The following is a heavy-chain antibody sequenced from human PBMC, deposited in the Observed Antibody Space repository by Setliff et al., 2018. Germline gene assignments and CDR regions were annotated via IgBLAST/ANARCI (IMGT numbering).Heavy chain of an antibody. J-gene: IGHJ4*02. V-gene: IGHV3-7*03. Sequence: PGGSLRLSCAASGFTFRTSSMTWVRQGPGKGLEWVAAIDGEGSVIYYLDSVKGRFTISRDNAKYSLYLQMNSLRAEDTAVYYCAKEKYSSTWYERKPFDCWGQGTLVTVSS. CDR3: AKEKYSSTWYERKPFDC. D-gene: IGHD6-13*01. CDR1: GFTFRTSS. CDR2: IDGEGSVI.